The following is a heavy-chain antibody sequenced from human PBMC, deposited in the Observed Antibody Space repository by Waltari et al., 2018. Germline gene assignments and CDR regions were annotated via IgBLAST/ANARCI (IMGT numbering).Heavy chain of an antibody. CDR2: IGGSSGST. J-gene: IGHJ4*02. Sequence: QVQLQESGPGLVKPSETLSLTCGVSGGSIRSSNWWSWIRQPPGKGLEWIGNIGGSSGSTYYNPSLKSRVTISKDTSKNQFSLKLTSVTAADTAVNYCARESTYGNYHFDYWGQGVLVTVSS. D-gene: IGHD4-17*01. V-gene: IGHV4-4*02. CDR1: GGSIRSSNW. CDR3: ARESTYGNYHFDY.